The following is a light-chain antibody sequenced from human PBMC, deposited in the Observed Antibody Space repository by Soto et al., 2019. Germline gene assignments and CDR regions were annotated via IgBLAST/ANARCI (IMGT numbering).Light chain of an antibody. CDR1: SSNIGAGYD. J-gene: IGLJ2*01. CDR2: VNS. V-gene: IGLV1-40*01. CDR3: QSYDSSLSVV. Sequence: QSVLTQPPSVSGAPGQRVTISCTGTSSNIGAGYDVPWYQQLPGTAPQLLIYVNSKRPSGIPNRFSGSKSGTSASLAITGLQAEDEADYYCQSYDSSLSVVFGGGTKVTVL.